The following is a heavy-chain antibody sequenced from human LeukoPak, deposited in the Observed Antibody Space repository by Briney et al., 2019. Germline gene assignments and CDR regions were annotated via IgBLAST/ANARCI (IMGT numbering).Heavy chain of an antibody. Sequence: SGTLSLTCAVSGGSISSSNWWSWVRQPPGKGLEWIGETYHSGSTNYNPSLKSRVTISVDTSKNQFSLKLTSVTAADTAVYYCARVWVDTAMAPYYFDYWGQGTLVTVSS. CDR2: TYHSGST. D-gene: IGHD5-18*01. CDR3: ARVWVDTAMAPYYFDY. V-gene: IGHV4-4*02. J-gene: IGHJ4*02. CDR1: GGSISSSNW.